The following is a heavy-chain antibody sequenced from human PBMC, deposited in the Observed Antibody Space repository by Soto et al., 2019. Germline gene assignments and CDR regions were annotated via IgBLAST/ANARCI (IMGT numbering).Heavy chain of an antibody. CDR1: CGSISSSSYY. CDR3: ARHGAGNVYYYYYGMDV. V-gene: IGHV4-39*01. J-gene: IGHJ6*02. Sequence: SETLSLTYTVSCGSISSSSYYWAWIRQPPGKGLEWIGSIYYSGRTYYNLSLKSRVTISVDTSKIQFSLKLSSVTAADTAVYYCARHGAGNVYYYYYGMDVWGQGTTVTVSS. D-gene: IGHD1-1*01. CDR2: IYYSGRT.